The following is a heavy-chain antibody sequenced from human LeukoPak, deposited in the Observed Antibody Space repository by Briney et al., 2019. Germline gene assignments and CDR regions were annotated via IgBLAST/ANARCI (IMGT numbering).Heavy chain of an antibody. J-gene: IGHJ4*02. V-gene: IGHV4-59*01. Sequence: SETLSLTCTVCGGSISSYYWSWIRQPPGKGLEWIGYIYYSGSTNYNPSLKSRVTISVDTSKNQFSLKLSSVTAADTAVYYCARGGEYSYGPTLDYWGQGTLVTVSS. CDR3: ARGGEYSYGPTLDY. CDR1: GGSISSYY. D-gene: IGHD5-18*01. CDR2: IYYSGST.